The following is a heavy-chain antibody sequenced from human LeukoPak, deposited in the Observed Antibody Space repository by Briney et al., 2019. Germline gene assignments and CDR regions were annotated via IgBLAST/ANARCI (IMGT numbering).Heavy chain of an antibody. J-gene: IGHJ4*02. Sequence: GASVKVSCKASGYTFTSHGISWVRQAPGQGLEWMGWIRPSTGDTDYALNLQGRVTLTTDTSTSTAYMELRSLRSDDTAVYYCARVRDHLFGYWGQGTLVTVSS. V-gene: IGHV1-18*01. CDR3: ARVRDHLFGY. CDR1: GYTFTSHG. CDR2: IRPSTGDT. D-gene: IGHD1-14*01.